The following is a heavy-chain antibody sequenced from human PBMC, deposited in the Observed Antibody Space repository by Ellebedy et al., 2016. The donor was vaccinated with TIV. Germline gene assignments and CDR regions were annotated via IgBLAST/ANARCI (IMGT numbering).Heavy chain of an antibody. D-gene: IGHD3-10*01. CDR1: GYTFTGYY. CDR2: IIPIFGTA. CDR3: ARDRAVRGVNVAAY. V-gene: IGHV1-69*13. Sequence: SVKVSCXASGYTFTGYYMHWVRQAPGQGLEWMGGIIPIFGTANYAQKFQGRVTITADESTSTAYMELSSLRSEDTAVYYCARDRAVRGVNVAAYWGQGTLVTVSS. J-gene: IGHJ4*02.